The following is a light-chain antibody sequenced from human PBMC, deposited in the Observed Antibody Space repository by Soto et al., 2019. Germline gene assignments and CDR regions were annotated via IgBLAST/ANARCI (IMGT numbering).Light chain of an antibody. CDR1: SSDVGSYNL. V-gene: IGLV2-23*01. CDR3: WSYAGSNTVV. J-gene: IGLJ2*01. CDR2: EGN. Sequence: QSALTQPASVSGSPGQSITIPCTGTSSDVGSYNLVSWFQQHPGKAPKLMIYEGNKRPSGVSNRFSGSKSGNTASLTISGLQAEDEADYYCWSYAGSNTVVFGGGTKLTVL.